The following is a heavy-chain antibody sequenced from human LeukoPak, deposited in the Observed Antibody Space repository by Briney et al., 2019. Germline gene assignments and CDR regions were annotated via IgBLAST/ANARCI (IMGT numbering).Heavy chain of an antibody. V-gene: IGHV3-33*01. D-gene: IGHD3-9*01. CDR1: GFIFSAYG. CDR2: IWSDASNT. CDR3: ARTYNIRYFDT. J-gene: IGHJ4*02. Sequence: GGALRLSCAASGFIFSAYGMHWVRQAPGKGLEWVAVIWSDASNTYYVDSVKGRFTISRDNSKNTLYLQMNSLRAEDAAVYYCARTYNIRYFDTWGQGTLVTVAS.